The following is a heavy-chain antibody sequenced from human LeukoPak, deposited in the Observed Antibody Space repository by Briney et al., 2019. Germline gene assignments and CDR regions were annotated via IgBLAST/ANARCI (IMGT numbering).Heavy chain of an antibody. Sequence: PGGSLRLSCAASGFTFSSYAMHWVRQAPGKGLEWVAVISYDGSNKYYADSVKGRFTISRDNAKNSLYLQMNSLRAEDTAVYYCAREGRAVAADYYYYGMDVWGQGTTVTVSS. CDR1: GFTFSSYA. CDR3: AREGRAVAADYYYYGMDV. CDR2: ISYDGSNK. V-gene: IGHV3-30-3*01. J-gene: IGHJ6*02. D-gene: IGHD6-19*01.